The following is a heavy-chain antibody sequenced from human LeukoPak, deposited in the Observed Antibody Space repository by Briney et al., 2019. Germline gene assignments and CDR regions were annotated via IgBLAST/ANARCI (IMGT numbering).Heavy chain of an antibody. V-gene: IGHV3-21*01. CDR3: ARSKPWGYCSGGSCYPTYYYYCYMDV. CDR1: GFTFSSYS. Sequence: GGSLRLSCAASGFTFSSYSMNWVRQAPGRGLEWVSSISSSSNYIYYVDSVKGRFTISRDNAKNSLFLQMNSLRAEDTAVYFCARSKPWGYCSGGSCYPTYYYYCYMDVWGKGTTVTVSS. J-gene: IGHJ6*03. D-gene: IGHD2-15*01. CDR2: ISSSSNYI.